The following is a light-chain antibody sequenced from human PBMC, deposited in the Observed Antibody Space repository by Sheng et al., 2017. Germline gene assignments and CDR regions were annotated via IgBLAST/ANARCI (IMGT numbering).Light chain of an antibody. CDR2: KTE. V-gene: IGKV1-5*03. CDR3: QQWDSYSKTLT. CDR1: DNIRRW. J-gene: IGKJ4*01. Sequence: DVQMTQSPSTLSASVGDRVTITCRASDNIRRWLAWYQQKPGKAPKLLIYKTEDLESGVTSRFSGRGNGTHFTLTISNLEPDDFATYYCQQWDSYSKTLTFGGGTTV.